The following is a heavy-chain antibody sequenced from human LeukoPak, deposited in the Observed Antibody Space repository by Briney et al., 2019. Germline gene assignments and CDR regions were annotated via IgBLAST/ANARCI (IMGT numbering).Heavy chain of an antibody. CDR1: GYTFTSYD. J-gene: IGHJ6*03. Sequence: GASVKVSCKASGYTFTSYDINWVRQATGQGLEWMGWMNPNSGDTGYPQKFQGRVTMTRHTSITTAYMELSSLRSEDTAVYYCARAYSSSWYYYYYMDVWGKGTTVTVSS. CDR2: MNPNSGDT. D-gene: IGHD6-13*01. V-gene: IGHV1-8*01. CDR3: ARAYSSSWYYYYYMDV.